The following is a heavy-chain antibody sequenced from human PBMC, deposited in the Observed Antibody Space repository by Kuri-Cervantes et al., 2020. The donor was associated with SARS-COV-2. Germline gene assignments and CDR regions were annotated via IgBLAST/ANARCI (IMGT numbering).Heavy chain of an antibody. V-gene: IGHV3-30*04. CDR2: ISYDGSNK. D-gene: IGHD3-16*01. J-gene: IGHJ6*03. Sequence: GGSLRLSCAASGFTFSSYAMHWVRQAPGKGLEWVAVISYDGSNKYYADSVKGRFTISRDNSKNTLYLQMNSLRAEDTAAYYCARDGGGYMDVWGKGTTVTVSS. CDR3: ARDGGGYMDV. CDR1: GFTFSSYA.